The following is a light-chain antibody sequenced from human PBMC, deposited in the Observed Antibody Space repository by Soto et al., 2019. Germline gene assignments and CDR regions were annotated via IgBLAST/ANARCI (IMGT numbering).Light chain of an antibody. CDR1: SSDVGDYNY. Sequence: QSVLTQPASVSGSPGQSITISCTGTSSDVGDYNYVSWYQQHPGKAPKLLIYEVSKRPSGVPDRFSGSKSGNTASLTVSGLQAEDEADYYCSSYAGSNNFGVFGTGTKVTVL. V-gene: IGLV2-8*01. J-gene: IGLJ1*01. CDR2: EVS. CDR3: SSYAGSNNFGV.